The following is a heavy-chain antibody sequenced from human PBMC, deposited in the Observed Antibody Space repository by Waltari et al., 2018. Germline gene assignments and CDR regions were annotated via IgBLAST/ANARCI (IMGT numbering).Heavy chain of an antibody. V-gene: IGHV4-39*01. CDR3: ARCGGTGCNLFNP. Sequence: QPQLQESGPGLVKPSAPISLTSTVSGGSIRCNIYWGGLRQSPGKGLEWIGSIYYSGGTYYSLSLKSRVTISVYTSKNKFSLKLSSVTGADTAVYYCARCGGTGCNLFNPWGQGALVTVSS. J-gene: IGHJ5*02. CDR1: GGSIRCNIY. CDR2: IYYSGGT. D-gene: IGHD6-19*01.